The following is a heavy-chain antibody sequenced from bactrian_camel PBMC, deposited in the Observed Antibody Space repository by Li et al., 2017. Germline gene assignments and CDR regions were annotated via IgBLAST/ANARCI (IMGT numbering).Heavy chain of an antibody. D-gene: IGHD3*01. V-gene: IGHV3S9*01. CDR1: GYTYSSVC. J-gene: IGHJ4*01. CDR2: IDRGGST. CDR3: AAGSPPSGVTWRASARYDF. Sequence: HVQLVESGGGSVQAGGSLTLSCVASGYTYSSVCMGWFRQVPGKEREEVARIDRGGSTEYADSVQGRFTVSKDNAKHTVYLQMNSLKSEDSAMYYCAAGSPPSGVTWRASARYDFWGHGTQVTVS.